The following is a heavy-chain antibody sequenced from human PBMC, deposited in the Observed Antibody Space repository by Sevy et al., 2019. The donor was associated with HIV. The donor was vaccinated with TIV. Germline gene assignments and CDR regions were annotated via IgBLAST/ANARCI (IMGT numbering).Heavy chain of an antibody. CDR3: ARGNGVTLYYYYGMDV. J-gene: IGHJ6*02. CDR2: IYSGGST. D-gene: IGHD3-3*01. CDR1: GFIVSSNY. Sequence: GGSLRLSCAASGFIVSSNYMSWVRQAPGKGLKWVSVIYSGGSTYYADSVKGRFTISRDNSKNTLYLQMNSLRDEDTAVYYCARGNGVTLYYYYGMDVWGQGTTVTVSS. V-gene: IGHV3-53*01.